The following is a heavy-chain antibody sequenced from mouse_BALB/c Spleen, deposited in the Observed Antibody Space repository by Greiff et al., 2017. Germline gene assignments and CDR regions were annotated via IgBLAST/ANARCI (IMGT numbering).Heavy chain of an antibody. V-gene: IGHV14-1*02. D-gene: IGHD2-3*01. Sequence: VQLQQSGAELVRPGALVKLSCKASGFNIKDYYMHWVKQRPEQGLEWIGWIDPENGNTIYDPKFQGKASITADTSSNTAYLQLSSLTSEDTAVYYCARGLYDNHYWGQGTTLTDSS. CDR3: ARGLYDNHY. CDR2: IDPENGNT. J-gene: IGHJ2*01. CDR1: GFNIKDYY.